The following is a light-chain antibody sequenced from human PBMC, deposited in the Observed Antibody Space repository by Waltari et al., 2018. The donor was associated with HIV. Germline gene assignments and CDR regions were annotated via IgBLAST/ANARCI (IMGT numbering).Light chain of an antibody. V-gene: IGLV1-40*01. CDR3: QSFDRSLSAWV. Sequence: QSVLTQPPSVSGAPGQRVTISCTWSSANIVAGYDVHWYQQRPGPAPKLLISGNNNRPSGVPDRFSGSKSDTSASLAITGLQAEDEADYYCQSFDRSLSAWVFGGGTKLTVL. CDR1: SANIVAGYD. CDR2: GNN. J-gene: IGLJ2*01.